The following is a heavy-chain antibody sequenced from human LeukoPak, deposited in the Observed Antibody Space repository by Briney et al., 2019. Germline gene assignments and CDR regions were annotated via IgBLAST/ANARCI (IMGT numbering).Heavy chain of an antibody. Sequence: SETLSLTCTVPGGTISSSNYYWGWIRQPPGKGLDGIGRIYYSGSTYYNPSLKSRVTISVDTSKNQFSLKLSSVTAADTAVYYCARLPAAAGGYYYYYYYMDVWGKGTTVTISS. CDR1: GGTISSSNYY. D-gene: IGHD6-13*01. CDR2: IYYSGST. CDR3: ARLPAAAGGYYYYYYYMDV. J-gene: IGHJ6*03. V-gene: IGHV4-39*07.